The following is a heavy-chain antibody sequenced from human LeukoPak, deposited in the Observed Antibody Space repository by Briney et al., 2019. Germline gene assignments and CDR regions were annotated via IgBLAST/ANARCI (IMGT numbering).Heavy chain of an antibody. CDR1: GFTFTGYY. CDR3: ARDRAYSGSYYDY. Sequence: ASVKVSCKTSGFTFTGYYFHWVRQAPGQGLEWMGWISAYNGNTNYAQRLQGRVTMTTDTSTSTAYMELRSLRSDDTAVYYCARDRAYSGSYYDYWGQGTLVTVSS. J-gene: IGHJ4*02. V-gene: IGHV1-18*04. CDR2: ISAYNGNT. D-gene: IGHD1-26*01.